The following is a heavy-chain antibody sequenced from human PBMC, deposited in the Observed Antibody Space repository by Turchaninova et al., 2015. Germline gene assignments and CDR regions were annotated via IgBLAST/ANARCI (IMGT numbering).Heavy chain of an antibody. V-gene: IGHV1-2*06. D-gene: IGHD3-3*01. CDR1: GYTFTGYH. Sequence: QVQLVQSGAEVRKPGASVKVSCKTSGYTFTGYHIHWVRQAPGQGLEWMGRINPHDGGTYFAQKFQGRATMTTDTPISTAFMDLRRQTSDDTSIYYCARRNYDFSNNFFDPWGQGTLVTASS. CDR2: INPHDGGT. CDR3: ARRNYDFSNNFFDP. J-gene: IGHJ5*02.